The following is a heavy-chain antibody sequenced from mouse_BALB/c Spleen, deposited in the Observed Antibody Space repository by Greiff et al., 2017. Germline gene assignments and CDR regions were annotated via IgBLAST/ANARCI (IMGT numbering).Heavy chain of an antibody. V-gene: IGHV5-9-3*01. CDR3: ARQGATMIIYAMDY. CDR1: GFTFSSYA. Sequence: EVQVVESGGGLVKPGGSLKLSCAASGFTFSSYAMSWVRQTPEKRLEWVATISSGGSYTYYPDSVKGRFTISRDNAKNTLYLQMSSLRSEDTAMYYCARQGATMIIYAMDYWGQGTSVTVSS. CDR2: ISSGGSYT. J-gene: IGHJ4*01. D-gene: IGHD2-4*01.